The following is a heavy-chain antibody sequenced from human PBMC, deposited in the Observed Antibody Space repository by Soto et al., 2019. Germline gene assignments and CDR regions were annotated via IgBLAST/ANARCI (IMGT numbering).Heavy chain of an antibody. V-gene: IGHV4-61*01. CDR1: GGSVSSGSYY. CDR3: AREQAAAGAPLFDY. CDR2: IYYSGST. Sequence: SETLSLTCTVPGGSVSSGSYYWSWIRQPPGKGLEWIGYIYYSGSTNYNPSLKSRVTISVDTSKNQFSLKLSSVTAADTAVYYCAREQAAAGAPLFDYWGQGPRSPSPQ. J-gene: IGHJ4*02. D-gene: IGHD6-13*01.